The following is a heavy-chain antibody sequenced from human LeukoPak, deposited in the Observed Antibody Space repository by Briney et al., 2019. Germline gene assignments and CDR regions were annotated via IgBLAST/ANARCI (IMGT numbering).Heavy chain of an antibody. V-gene: IGHV4-31*03. Sequence: SETLSLTCTVSGGSISSGGYYWSWIRQHPGKGLEWIGYIYYSGSTYYNPSLKSRVTISVDTSKYQFSLKLSSVTAADTAVYYCARWYGYSSPQGFDYWGQGTLVTVSS. CDR1: GGSISSGGYY. D-gene: IGHD6-13*01. CDR2: IYYSGST. CDR3: ARWYGYSSPQGFDY. J-gene: IGHJ4*02.